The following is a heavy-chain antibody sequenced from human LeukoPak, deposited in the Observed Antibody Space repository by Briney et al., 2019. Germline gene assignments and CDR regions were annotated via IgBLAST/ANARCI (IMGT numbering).Heavy chain of an antibody. Sequence: SETLSLTCAVYGGSFSGYYWSWIRQPPGKGLEWIGEINHSGSTNYNPSLKSRVTMSVDASKNQFSLKLSSVTAADTAVYYCARGRWLDHYFDYWGQGTLVTVSS. CDR3: ARGRWLDHYFDY. CDR2: INHSGST. D-gene: IGHD6-19*01. J-gene: IGHJ4*02. CDR1: GGSFSGYY. V-gene: IGHV4-34*01.